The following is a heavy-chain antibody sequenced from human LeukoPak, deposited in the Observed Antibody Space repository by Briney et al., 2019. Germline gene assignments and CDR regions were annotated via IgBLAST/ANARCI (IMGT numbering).Heavy chain of an antibody. CDR3: AKDRSYSGFSGRGAYFDY. D-gene: IGHD3-10*01. V-gene: IGHV3-23*01. J-gene: IGHJ4*02. CDR1: GFTFSSYA. CDR2: ITGGGGST. Sequence: PRGSLRLSCAASGFTFSSYAMSWVRQAPGKGLEWVSAITGGGGSTYYADSVKGRFTISRDNSKNTLYLQMNSLRAEDTAVYYCAKDRSYSGFSGRGAYFDYWGQGTLVTVSS.